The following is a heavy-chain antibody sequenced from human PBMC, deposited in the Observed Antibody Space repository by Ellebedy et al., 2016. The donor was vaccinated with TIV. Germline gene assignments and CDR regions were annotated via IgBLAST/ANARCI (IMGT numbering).Heavy chain of an antibody. CDR1: GFAFSSYA. V-gene: IGHV3-23*01. CDR3: AKDSGRSGWYFDL. Sequence: PGGSLRLSCAASGFAFSSYALGWVRQAQGKGLEWVSTVSDSGGGTYYADYVKGRFTISRDNSTNTLNVQMNSLRVEDTAVYYCAKDSGRSGWYFDLWGRGTLVTVSS. CDR2: VSDSGGGT. D-gene: IGHD3-10*01. J-gene: IGHJ2*01.